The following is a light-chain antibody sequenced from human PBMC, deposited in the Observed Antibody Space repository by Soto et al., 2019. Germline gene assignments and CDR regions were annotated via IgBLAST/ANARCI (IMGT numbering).Light chain of an antibody. CDR1: SNDVGGYNY. CDR2: EVS. CDR3: CSYAGSSIPYV. Sequence: QSVLTQPASVSGSPGQSITISCTGTSNDVGGYNYVSWYQQQPGKAPKLIIYEVSHRPSGVSNRFSGSKSGNTASLTISGLQAEDEADYYCCSYAGSSIPYVFGTGTKLTVL. V-gene: IGLV2-14*01. J-gene: IGLJ1*01.